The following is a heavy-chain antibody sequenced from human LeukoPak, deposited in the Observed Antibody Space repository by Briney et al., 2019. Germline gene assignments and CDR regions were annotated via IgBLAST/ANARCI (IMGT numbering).Heavy chain of an antibody. D-gene: IGHD6-19*01. CDR1: GYTFTSYD. CDR2: MNPNSGNT. Sequence: GASVKVSCKASGYTFTSYDINWARQATGQGLEWMGWMNPNSGNTGYAQKFQGRVTMTRNTSISTAYMELSSLRSEDTAVYYCALTHSSGWYKGKYYFDYWGQGTLVTVSS. V-gene: IGHV1-8*01. CDR3: ALTHSSGWYKGKYYFDY. J-gene: IGHJ4*02.